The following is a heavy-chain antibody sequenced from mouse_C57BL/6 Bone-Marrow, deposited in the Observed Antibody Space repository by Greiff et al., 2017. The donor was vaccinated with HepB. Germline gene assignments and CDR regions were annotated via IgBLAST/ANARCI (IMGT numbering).Heavy chain of an antibody. CDR2: IDPNSGGT. Sequence: VQLQQPGAELVKPGASVKLSCKASGYTFTSYWMHWVKQRPGRGLEWIGRIDPNSGGTKYNEKFKSKATLTVDQSSSTSYMQLSSLTSEDSAVYCCTKGGHRRYAMDYWGQGTSVTVSS. CDR3: TKGGHRRYAMDY. V-gene: IGHV1-72*01. J-gene: IGHJ4*01. CDR1: GYTFTSYW. D-gene: IGHD3-1*01.